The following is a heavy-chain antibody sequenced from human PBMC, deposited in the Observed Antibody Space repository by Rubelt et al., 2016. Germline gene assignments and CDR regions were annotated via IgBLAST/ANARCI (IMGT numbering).Heavy chain of an antibody. CDR1: GYSISSYY. Sequence: QVQLQESGPGLVKPSETLSLTCTVSGYSISSYYWSWIRQAPDKGLEWIGYIYYIGSTNYNPSLKSRVTVSIDTAKNQFSLTLTSVTAADTAVDYCARWSTRTVAVDCWGKGSLVTVSS. J-gene: IGHJ4*02. CDR2: IYYIGST. CDR3: ARWSTRTVAVDC. V-gene: IGHV4-59*01. D-gene: IGHD1-1*01.